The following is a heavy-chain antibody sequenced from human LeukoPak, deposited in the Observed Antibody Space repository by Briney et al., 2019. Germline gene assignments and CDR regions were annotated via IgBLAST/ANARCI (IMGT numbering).Heavy chain of an antibody. V-gene: IGHV4-59*11. Sequence: SETLSLTCTVSGGSISSHYWSWIRQPPGKGLEWIGYIYYSGSTNYNPSLKSRVTISVDTSKNQFSLKLSSVTAADTAVYYCARGHGRVLDYWGQEPWSPSPQ. CDR2: IYYSGST. CDR3: ARGHGRVLDY. J-gene: IGHJ4*01. D-gene: IGHD1-1*01. CDR1: GGSISSHY.